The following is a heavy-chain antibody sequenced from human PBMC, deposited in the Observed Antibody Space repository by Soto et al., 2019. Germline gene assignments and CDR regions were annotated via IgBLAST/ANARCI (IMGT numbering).Heavy chain of an antibody. V-gene: IGHV6-1*01. CDR1: GDSVCSNSAG. J-gene: IGHJ3*01. CDR2: TYYRSKWFH. Sequence: SQTLSLTCAITGDSVCSNSAGWSWIRQSPSRGLEWLGRTYYRSKWFHDYAASVKSRITINPDTSKNQFSLELNSMTPEDTAVYYCARGNALDVWGQGTVVTVSS. D-gene: IGHD3-10*01. CDR3: ARGNALDV.